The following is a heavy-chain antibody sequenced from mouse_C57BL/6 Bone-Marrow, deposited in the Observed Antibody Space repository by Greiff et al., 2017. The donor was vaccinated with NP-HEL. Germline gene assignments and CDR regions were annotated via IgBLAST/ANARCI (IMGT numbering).Heavy chain of an antibody. CDR1: GYSFTGYF. Sequence: EVQLVESGPELVKPGDSVKISCKASGYSFTGYFMNWVMQSHGKSLEWIGRINPYNGDTFYNQKFKGKATLTVDKSSSTAHMELRSLTSEDSAVYYCARRDYGRYYFDYWGQGTTLTVSS. CDR3: ARRDYGRYYFDY. D-gene: IGHD2-4*01. CDR2: INPYNGDT. V-gene: IGHV1-20*01. J-gene: IGHJ2*01.